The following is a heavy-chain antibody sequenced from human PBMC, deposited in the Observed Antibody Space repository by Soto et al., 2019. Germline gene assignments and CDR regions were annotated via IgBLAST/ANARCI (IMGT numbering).Heavy chain of an antibody. V-gene: IGHV6-1*01. CDR2: TYYRSKWYN. J-gene: IGHJ3*02. CDR3: ARDLGLAAAGSVPAFDI. CDR1: GDSVSSNSAA. Sequence: PSQTLSLTCAISGDSVSSNSAAWNWIRQSPSRGLEWLGRTYYRSKWYNDYAVSVKSRITINPDTSKNQFSLQLNSVTPEDTAVYYCARDLGLAAAGSVPAFDIWGQGTMVTVS. D-gene: IGHD6-13*01.